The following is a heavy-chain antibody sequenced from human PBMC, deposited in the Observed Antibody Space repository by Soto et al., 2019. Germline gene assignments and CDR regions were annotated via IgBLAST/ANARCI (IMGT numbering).Heavy chain of an antibody. CDR1: GFTFANAW. J-gene: IGHJ3*02. V-gene: IGHV3-15*01. CDR3: TTHHGRNAFDI. Sequence: EVQVVESGGGLVKPGGSLRLSCVASGFTFANAWMSWVRQAPGRGLEWVGSIKSKTEGGTTNYAAPVKDRFTISRDDSKNTMFLQMNSLKTEDTAVYYCTTHHGRNAFDIWGQGTMVTVSS. CDR2: IKSKTEGGTT. D-gene: IGHD2-8*01.